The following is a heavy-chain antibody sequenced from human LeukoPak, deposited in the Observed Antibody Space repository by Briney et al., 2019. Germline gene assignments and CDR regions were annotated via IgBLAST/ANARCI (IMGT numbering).Heavy chain of an antibody. CDR2: ISGSGGST. J-gene: IGHJ4*02. V-gene: IGHV3-23*01. Sequence: GGTLRLSCAASGFTFSSYGMSWVRQAPGKGLEWVSAISGSGGSTYYADSVKGRFTISRDNSKNTLYLQMNSLRAEDTAVYYCARDRVGATLYFDYWGQGTLVTVSS. D-gene: IGHD1-26*01. CDR3: ARDRVGATLYFDY. CDR1: GFTFSSYG.